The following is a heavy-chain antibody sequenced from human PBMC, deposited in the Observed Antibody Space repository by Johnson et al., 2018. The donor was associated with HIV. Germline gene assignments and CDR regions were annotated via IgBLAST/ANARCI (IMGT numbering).Heavy chain of an antibody. CDR3: TTGSCIDGVCYAFDV. V-gene: IGHV3-15*01. CDR1: GFTFKNAW. D-gene: IGHD2-8*01. CDR2: IKSKYHDETT. Sequence: EVQLVESGGGFVKPEGSLRLSCAASGFTFKNAWMHLVRQAPGKGLEWIGRIKSKYHDETTDYAAPVKGRFAISRDDSKNTVYLQMNSLKAEDTAVYYCTTGSCIDGVCYAFDVWGQGTMVTVSS. J-gene: IGHJ3*01.